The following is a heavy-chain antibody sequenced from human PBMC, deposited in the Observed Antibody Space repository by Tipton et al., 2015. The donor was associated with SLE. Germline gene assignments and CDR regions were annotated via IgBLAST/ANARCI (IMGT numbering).Heavy chain of an antibody. D-gene: IGHD5-18*01. CDR2: IKQDGSEK. CDR1: GFTFSGYW. Sequence: VQLVQSGGGLVQPGGSLRLSCAASGFTFSGYWMSWVRQAPGAGLECVANIKQDGSEKYYVDSVKGRFTISRDNAKNSLYLQMNSLRAEDTAVYYCARDYGGYSYGYVDYWGQGTLVTVSS. CDR3: ARDYGGYSYGYVDY. V-gene: IGHV3-7*01. J-gene: IGHJ4*02.